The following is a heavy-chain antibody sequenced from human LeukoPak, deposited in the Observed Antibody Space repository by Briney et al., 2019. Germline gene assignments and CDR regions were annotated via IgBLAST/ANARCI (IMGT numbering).Heavy chain of an antibody. D-gene: IGHD4-17*01. V-gene: IGHV3-30*04. CDR3: ARDRKYGAAVYDFDY. CDR2: IANDGKDK. CDR1: GFTFSTYP. Sequence: GRSLRLSCAASGFTFSTYPMHWVRQAPGKGLEWVAVIANDGKDKHYADSVKGRFTISRDNSKNTLYLQMNSLRGEDTAVYHCARDRKYGAAVYDFDYWGQGTLVTASS. J-gene: IGHJ4*02.